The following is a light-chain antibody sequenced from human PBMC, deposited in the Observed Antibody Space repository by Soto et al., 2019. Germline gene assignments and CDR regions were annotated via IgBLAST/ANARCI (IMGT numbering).Light chain of an antibody. Sequence: DIQMTQSPSTLSASVGDRVTITCRASQSISSWLAWYQQKPGKAPKLLIYKASSLQSGVPSRFSGSASGTEFTLTISSLQPDDFATYYCQHYNSYLWTFGQGTKVDIK. J-gene: IGKJ1*01. CDR2: KAS. CDR1: QSISSW. V-gene: IGKV1-5*03. CDR3: QHYNSYLWT.